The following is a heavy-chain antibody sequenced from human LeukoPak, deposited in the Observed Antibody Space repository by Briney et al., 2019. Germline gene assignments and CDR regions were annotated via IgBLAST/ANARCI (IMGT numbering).Heavy chain of an antibody. V-gene: IGHV3-23*01. J-gene: IGHJ4*02. D-gene: IGHD3-22*01. Sequence: GWSLGLSCEASGFTFSNYAINWVRQAPGKGLVWVSTISGSGGITYYADSVKGRFTISRDNSKNTLYLQMDSLRAEDTAVYYCAKHGDTSGPYYFGYWGQGTLVTVSS. CDR3: AKHGDTSGPYYFGY. CDR2: ISGSGGIT. CDR1: GFTFSNYA.